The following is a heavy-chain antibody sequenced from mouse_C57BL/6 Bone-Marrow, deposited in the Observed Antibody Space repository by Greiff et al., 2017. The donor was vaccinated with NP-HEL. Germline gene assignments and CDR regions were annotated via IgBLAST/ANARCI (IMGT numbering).Heavy chain of an antibody. CDR3: ARGRNYYGSSPFAY. V-gene: IGHV5-4*01. CDR2: ISDGGSYT. Sequence: EVQGVESGGGLVKPGGSLKLSCAASGFTFSSYAMSWVRQTPEKRLEWVATISDGGSYTYYPDHVKGRFTISRDNAKNNLYLQMSHLKSEDTAMYYCARGRNYYGSSPFAYWGQGTLVTVSA. CDR1: GFTFSSYA. J-gene: IGHJ3*01. D-gene: IGHD1-1*01.